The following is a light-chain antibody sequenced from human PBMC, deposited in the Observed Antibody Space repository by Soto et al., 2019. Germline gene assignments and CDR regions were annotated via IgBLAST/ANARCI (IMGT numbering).Light chain of an antibody. J-gene: IGKJ5*01. V-gene: IGKV3-11*01. CDR3: QQRSNWPSIT. CDR2: DAS. Sequence: EIVLTQSPATLSLSPGERATLSCRASQSVSTYLAWYPQKPGQAPRLLMYDASTRATGIPARFSGSGSGTDFTLTISSLEPEDSAVYYCQQRSNWPSITFGQGTRLEIK. CDR1: QSVSTY.